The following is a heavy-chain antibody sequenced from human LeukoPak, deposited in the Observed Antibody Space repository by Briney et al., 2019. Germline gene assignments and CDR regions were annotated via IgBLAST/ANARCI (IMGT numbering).Heavy chain of an antibody. D-gene: IGHD3-10*01. V-gene: IGHV3-30*04. Sequence: PGGSLRLSCAASGFSFSNYAMHWVRQAPGKGLEWAAVISYDGSNKYYADSVKGRFTISRDNSKNTLYLQMNSLRAEDTAVYYCARELGYQLWFGESSHQYLDYWGQGTLVTVSS. CDR3: ARELGYQLWFGESSHQYLDY. J-gene: IGHJ4*02. CDR2: ISYDGSNK. CDR1: GFSFSNYA.